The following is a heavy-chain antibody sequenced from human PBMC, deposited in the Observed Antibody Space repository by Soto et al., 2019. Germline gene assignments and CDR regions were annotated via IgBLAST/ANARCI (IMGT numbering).Heavy chain of an antibody. D-gene: IGHD6-13*01. CDR3: ARMNMEQQLVLHY. J-gene: IGHJ4*02. CDR2: IYYSGST. Sequence: SETLSLSCTVSGGSISSYYWSWIRQPPGKGLEWIGYIYYSGSTNYNPSLKSRVTISVDTSKNQFSLKLSSVTAADTAVYYCARMNMEQQLVLHYWGQGTLVTVS. V-gene: IGHV4-59*08. CDR1: GGSISSYY.